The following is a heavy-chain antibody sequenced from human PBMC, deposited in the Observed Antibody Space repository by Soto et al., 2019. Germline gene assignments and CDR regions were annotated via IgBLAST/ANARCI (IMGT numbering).Heavy chain of an antibody. Sequence: PSETLSLTCTVSGGSISSYYWSWIRQPPGKGLEWIGYIYYSGSTNYNPSLKSRVTISVDTSKNQFSLKLSSVTAADTAVYYCARGQYSSSWGWFDPWGQGTLVTVSS. V-gene: IGHV4-59*01. J-gene: IGHJ5*02. CDR2: IYYSGST. D-gene: IGHD6-13*01. CDR3: ARGQYSSSWGWFDP. CDR1: GGSISSYY.